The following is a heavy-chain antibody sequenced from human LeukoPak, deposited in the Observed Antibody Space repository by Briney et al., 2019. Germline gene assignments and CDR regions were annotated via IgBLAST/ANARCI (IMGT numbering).Heavy chain of an antibody. CDR3: ARDHYGDYGPLKKYYYYGMDV. J-gene: IGHJ6*02. Sequence: PGGSLRLSCAVSGFAFSSYSMNWVRQAPGKGLEWVSYISSSGSTIYYADSVKGRFTISRDNAKNSLYLQMNSLRAEDTAVYYCARDHYGDYGPLKKYYYYGMDVWGQGTTVTVSS. CDR1: GFAFSSYS. V-gene: IGHV3-48*04. CDR2: ISSSGSTI. D-gene: IGHD4-17*01.